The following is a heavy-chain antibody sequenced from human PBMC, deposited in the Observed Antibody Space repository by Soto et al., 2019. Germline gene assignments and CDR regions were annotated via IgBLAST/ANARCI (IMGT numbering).Heavy chain of an antibody. CDR3: ARITRWYYDSSGYYSDY. D-gene: IGHD3-22*01. CDR1: GFSLSNARMG. Sequence: QVTLKESGPVLVKPTETLTLTCTVSGFSLSNARMGVSWIRQPPGKALEWLAHIFSNDGKSYRTSLKSRLTISQDTSKCQVVLTMTSMDPVDTATYYCARITRWYYDSSGYYSDYWGQGTLVTVPS. CDR2: IFSNDGK. J-gene: IGHJ4*02. V-gene: IGHV2-26*01.